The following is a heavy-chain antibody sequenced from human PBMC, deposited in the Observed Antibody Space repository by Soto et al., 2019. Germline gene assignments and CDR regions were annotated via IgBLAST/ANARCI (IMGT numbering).Heavy chain of an antibody. Sequence: EVQLLESGGDLVQPGGSLRLSCAASEFTFSSYAMNWVLQAPGKGLARVSGISGGGGTTYYADSLKGRFRISRDNSKNTLYLQMNSLRVEDTAVYYCAKGKVAYDNSGLQYFYYFPMNVWGQGTTVTVSS. J-gene: IGHJ6*02. CDR2: ISGGGGTT. D-gene: IGHD3-22*01. V-gene: IGHV3-23*01. CDR1: EFTFSSYA. CDR3: AKGKVAYDNSGLQYFYYFPMNV.